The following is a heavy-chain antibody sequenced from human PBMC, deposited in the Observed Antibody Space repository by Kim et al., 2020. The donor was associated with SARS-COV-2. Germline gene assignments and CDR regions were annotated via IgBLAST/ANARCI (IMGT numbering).Heavy chain of an antibody. CDR1: GYTFTSHD. D-gene: IGHD6-19*01. V-gene: IGHV1-8*01. CDR2: INPNSGNT. Sequence: ASVKVSCKASGYTFTSHDINRVRQAPGQGLEWMGWINPNSGNTGYAQKFQGRVTMTRNTAINTAYMEVTTLRSYDTAIYYCASGPSGWYDYWGQGTLVTVSS. J-gene: IGHJ4*02. CDR3: ASGPSGWYDY.